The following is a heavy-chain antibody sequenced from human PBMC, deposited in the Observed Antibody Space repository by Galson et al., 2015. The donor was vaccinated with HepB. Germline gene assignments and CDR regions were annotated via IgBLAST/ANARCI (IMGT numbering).Heavy chain of an antibody. J-gene: IGHJ4*02. CDR1: GYSFTSHW. D-gene: IGHD5-24*01. V-gene: IGHV5-51*01. CDR3: ARHALRDGYNYYFDY. CDR2: IYPGDSDT. Sequence: QSGAEVKKPGESLKISCKGSGYSFTSHWIGWVRQMPGKGLEWMGIIYPGDSDTRYSPSFQGQVTISADKSISTAYLQWSSLKASDTAMYYCARHALRDGYNYYFDYWGQGTLVTVSS.